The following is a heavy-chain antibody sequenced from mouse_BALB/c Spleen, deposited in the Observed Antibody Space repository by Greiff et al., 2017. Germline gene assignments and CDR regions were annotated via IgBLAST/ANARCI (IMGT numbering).Heavy chain of an antibody. CDR2: INPYNGGT. J-gene: IGHJ4*01. CDR1: GYSFTGYT. Sequence: EVQLQESGPELVKPGASMKISCKASGYSFTGYTMNWVKQSHGKNLEWIGLINPYNGGTSYNQKFKGKATLTVDKSSSTAYMELLSLTSEDSAVYYYARRANWDVYAMDYWGQGTSVTVSS. V-gene: IGHV1-18*01. CDR3: ARRANWDVYAMDY. D-gene: IGHD4-1*01.